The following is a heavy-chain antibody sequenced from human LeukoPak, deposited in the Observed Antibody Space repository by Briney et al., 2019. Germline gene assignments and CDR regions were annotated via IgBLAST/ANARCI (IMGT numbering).Heavy chain of an antibody. J-gene: IGHJ4*02. V-gene: IGHV3-30*02. CDR1: GFTFSNYG. D-gene: IGHD6-13*01. CDR2: IRFDGGHK. Sequence: GGSLRLSCAASGFTFSNYGMFWVRQAPGKGLDWVSFIRFDGGHKYYADSVKGRFTISRDNAKNTLYLQMNSLRAEDTAVYYCARDTGGLIAAAGPFDYWGQGTLVTVSS. CDR3: ARDTGGLIAAAGPFDY.